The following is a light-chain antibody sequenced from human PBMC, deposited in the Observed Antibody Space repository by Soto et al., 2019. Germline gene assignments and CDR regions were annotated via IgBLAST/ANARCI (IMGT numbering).Light chain of an antibody. CDR2: EVS. Sequence: QSALTQPPSASGSPGQSVTISCTGTSSDVGAYNYVSWYQQYPGKAPKLMIYEVSKRPSGVPDRFSGSKSGKTASLTVSGLKPEDEADDYCTSYAGSDIWVFGGGTKLTVL. J-gene: IGLJ3*02. V-gene: IGLV2-8*01. CDR3: TSYAGSDIWV. CDR1: SSDVGAYNY.